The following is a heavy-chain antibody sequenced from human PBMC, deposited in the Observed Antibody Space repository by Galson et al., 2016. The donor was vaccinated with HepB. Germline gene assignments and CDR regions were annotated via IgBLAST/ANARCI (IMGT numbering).Heavy chain of an antibody. Sequence: SLRLSCAASGFTSGAYSMNWVRQAPGKGLEWVSSISTSSTTIYYADSVRGRFTLSRDNDRNSVYLQMNSLRDEDTAGYYCATGRITISLGGFLWGQGTTVTVSS. CDR3: ATGRITISLGGFL. CDR2: ISTSSTTI. D-gene: IGHD3-3*01. CDR1: GFTSGAYS. V-gene: IGHV3-48*02. J-gene: IGHJ6*02.